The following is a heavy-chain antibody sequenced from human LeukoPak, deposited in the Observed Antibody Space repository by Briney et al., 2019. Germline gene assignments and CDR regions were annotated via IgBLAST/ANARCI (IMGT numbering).Heavy chain of an antibody. CDR1: GGSISSYY. Sequence: SETLSLTCTVSGGSISSYYWSWIRQPPGKGLEWIGYIYYSGSTNYNPSLKSRVTISVDTSKNQFSLKLSSVTAADTAVYYCARAMVRGKDYYYYCMDVWGKGTTVTISS. J-gene: IGHJ6*03. V-gene: IGHV4-59*08. D-gene: IGHD3-10*01. CDR3: ARAMVRGKDYYYYCMDV. CDR2: IYYSGST.